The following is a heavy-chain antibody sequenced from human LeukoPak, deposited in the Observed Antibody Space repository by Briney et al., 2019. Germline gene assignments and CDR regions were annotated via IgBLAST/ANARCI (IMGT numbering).Heavy chain of an antibody. CDR2: IWYDGSNK. CDR1: GFTFSSYG. Sequence: PGRSLRLSCAASGFTFSSYGMHWVRQAPGKGLEWVAVIWYDGSNKYYADSVKGRFTISRDNSKNTLYLQMNSLRAEDTAVYYCARDRSIEDAFDIWGQGTMVTVSS. J-gene: IGHJ3*02. CDR3: ARDRSIEDAFDI. V-gene: IGHV3-33*01. D-gene: IGHD3-3*02.